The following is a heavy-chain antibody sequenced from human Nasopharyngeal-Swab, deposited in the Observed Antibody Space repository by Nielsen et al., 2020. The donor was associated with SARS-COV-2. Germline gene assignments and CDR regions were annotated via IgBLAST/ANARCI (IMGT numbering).Heavy chain of an antibody. CDR3: AREMPSSSPDY. D-gene: IGHD2-2*01. V-gene: IGHV1-69*05. Sequence: SVKVSCKASGGTFSSYGISWFRQAPGQGPEWMGGIIPLFGTTNYAQNLQGRVTMTTDTSTSTAYMELRSLTSDDTAVYYCAREMPSSSPDYWGQGTLVTVSS. J-gene: IGHJ4*02. CDR1: GGTFSSYG. CDR2: IIPLFGTT.